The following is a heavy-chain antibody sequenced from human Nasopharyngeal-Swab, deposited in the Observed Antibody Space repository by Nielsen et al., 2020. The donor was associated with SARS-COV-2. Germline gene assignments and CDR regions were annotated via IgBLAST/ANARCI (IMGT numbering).Heavy chain of an antibody. V-gene: IGHV4-59*01. J-gene: IGHJ6*02. Sequence: WIRQPPGKGLEWIGYIYYSGSTNYNPSLKSRATISVDTSKNQFSLKLSSVTAAGTAVYYCARDKVTVDYYYGMDVWGQGTTVTVSS. CDR2: IYYSGST. CDR3: ARDKVTVDYYYGMDV. D-gene: IGHD4-23*01.